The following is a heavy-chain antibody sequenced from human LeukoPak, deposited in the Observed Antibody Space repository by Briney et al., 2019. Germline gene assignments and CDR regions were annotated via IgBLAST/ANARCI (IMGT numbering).Heavy chain of an antibody. CDR1: GGSISSSSYY. CDR2: IYYSGST. V-gene: IGHV4-39*01. CDR3: ARYVRLLRGVHDRTSETPDY. D-gene: IGHD3-22*01. J-gene: IGHJ4*02. Sequence: SETLSLTCTVSGGSISSSSYYWGWIRQPPGKGLEWIGSIYYSGSTYYNPSLKSRVTISVDTSKNQFSLKLSSVTAADTAVYYCARYVRLLRGVHDRTSETPDYWGQGTLVTVSS.